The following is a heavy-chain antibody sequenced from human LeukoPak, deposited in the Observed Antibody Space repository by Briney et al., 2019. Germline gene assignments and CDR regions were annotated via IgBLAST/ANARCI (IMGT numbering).Heavy chain of an antibody. J-gene: IGHJ4*02. V-gene: IGHV3-20*04. CDR3: AKDSRYGYRWDYDY. Sequence: PGGSLRLSCAASGYTFGDYGMSWVRHVPGKGLEWVSGTNRRGDITGYADFVNGRFTISRDNSKNTLYLQMNSLRAEDTAVYYCAKDSRYGYRWDYDYWGQGTPVTVSS. CDR1: GYTFGDYG. CDR2: TNRRGDIT. D-gene: IGHD5-18*01.